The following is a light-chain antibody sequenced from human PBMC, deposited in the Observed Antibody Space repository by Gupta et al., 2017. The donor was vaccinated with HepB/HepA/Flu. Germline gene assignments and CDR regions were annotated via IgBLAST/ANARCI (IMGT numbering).Light chain of an antibody. Sequence: ETVMTQSPRTLSFSPGERATLSCRASQRIGSDLDWYQQKPGLPPRLLIYGASTRATGIPARFSGSGSGTEFNLTISSLQAEDFAVYYCQQYNTRHIEITFGHGTKVEIK. J-gene: IGKJ3*01. V-gene: IGKV3-15*01. CDR2: GAS. CDR1: QRIGSD. CDR3: QQYNTRHIEIT.